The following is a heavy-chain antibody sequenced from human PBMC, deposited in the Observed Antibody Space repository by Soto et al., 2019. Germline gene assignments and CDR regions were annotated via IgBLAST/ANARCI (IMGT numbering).Heavy chain of an antibody. CDR3: ARGGGDVLRYFDWSRRGAFDI. CDR1: GGSISSSSYY. Sequence: SETLSLTCTVSGGSISSSSYYWGWIRQPPGKGLEWIGSIYYSGSTYYNPSLKSRVTISVDTSKNQFSLKLSSVTAADTAVYYCARGGGDVLRYFDWSRRGAFDIWGQGTMVTVSS. J-gene: IGHJ3*02. V-gene: IGHV4-39*01. CDR2: IYYSGST. D-gene: IGHD3-9*01.